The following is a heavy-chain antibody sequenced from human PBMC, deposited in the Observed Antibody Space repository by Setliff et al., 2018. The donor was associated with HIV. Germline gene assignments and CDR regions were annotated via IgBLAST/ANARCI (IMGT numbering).Heavy chain of an antibody. CDR3: ATSKSWSCRLNY. J-gene: IGHJ4*02. CDR2: MSHSGGA. V-gene: IGHV4-34*01. D-gene: IGHD3-10*01. CDR1: GGSFSGHY. Sequence: SETLSLTCAVYGGSFSGHYWSWVRQVPGKGLEWIGEMSHSGGANYNPSLKSRVSISVDTSKRQFSLKMTSVTAADTAIYYCATSKSWSCRLNYWGQGTGVTVSS.